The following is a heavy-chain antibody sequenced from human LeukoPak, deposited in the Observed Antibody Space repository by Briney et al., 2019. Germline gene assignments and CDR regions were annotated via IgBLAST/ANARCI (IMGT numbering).Heavy chain of an antibody. Sequence: GGSLRLSCAASGYTFSTYDVHWVRQATGKGLEWVSSIGTVGDTYYAGSVRGRFTISRENAKNSLYLQMNSLRAGDTAVYYCVRGGEIGLDYWGQGTLVTVSS. CDR2: IGTVGDT. V-gene: IGHV3-13*01. J-gene: IGHJ4*02. D-gene: IGHD3-16*01. CDR3: VRGGEIGLDY. CDR1: GYTFSTYD.